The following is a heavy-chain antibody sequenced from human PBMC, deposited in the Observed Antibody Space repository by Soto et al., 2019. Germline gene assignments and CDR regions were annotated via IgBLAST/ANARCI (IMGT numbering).Heavy chain of an antibody. CDR1: GFSLSSHD. J-gene: IGHJ3*02. CDR2: IGTGGAT. D-gene: IGHD6-13*01. Sequence: EAQLVESGGGLVQPGGSLRLSCEASGFSLSSHDMHWVRQATGKGLEWVSVIGTGGATSYAGSVKGRFTIIRENVKNTVYLQMNSLRAGDTVVYYCARKGGQLVSGAHDIWGKGTMVTVSS. CDR3: ARKGGQLVSGAHDI. V-gene: IGHV3-13*01.